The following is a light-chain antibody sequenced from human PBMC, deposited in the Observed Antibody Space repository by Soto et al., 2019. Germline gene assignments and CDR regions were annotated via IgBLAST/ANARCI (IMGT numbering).Light chain of an antibody. Sequence: DIQMTQFPPTLSASIGDRVTITCRASQTISSSLAWYQQKPGKAPKLLIYKASTLETGVPSRFSGSGSGTEFSLIISGLQPDDFATYCCQHYHSYSPYTFGQGTRLEIK. J-gene: IGKJ2*01. CDR1: QTISSS. CDR2: KAS. V-gene: IGKV1-5*03. CDR3: QHYHSYSPYT.